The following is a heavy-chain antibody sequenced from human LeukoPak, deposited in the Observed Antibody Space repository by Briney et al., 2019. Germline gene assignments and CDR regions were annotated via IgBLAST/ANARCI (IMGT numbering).Heavy chain of an antibody. Sequence: SETLSLTCIVSGGSIGPYYWSWIRQPPGKGLEWIGRIYASGSTNYNPSLKSRVTISLDMSNNQFSLKLTSLTAADTAMYYCGRNAAYCIDCWGQGILVTVSS. CDR1: GGSIGPYY. CDR3: GRNAAYCIDC. V-gene: IGHV4-4*07. CDR2: IYASGST. J-gene: IGHJ1*01. D-gene: IGHD3-9*01.